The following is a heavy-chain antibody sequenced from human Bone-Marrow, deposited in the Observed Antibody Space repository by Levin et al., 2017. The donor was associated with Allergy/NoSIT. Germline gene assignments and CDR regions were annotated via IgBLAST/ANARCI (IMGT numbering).Heavy chain of an antibody. D-gene: IGHD3-3*01. CDR3: ARSKLSSNWSFNYLYNGMDV. Sequence: GGSLRLSCAAAGFTFSYSPMHWVRQAPGKGLEWVAVLSYDGSNKYYADSVKGRFTISRDNSKNTLYLEMNSLRAEDTAVYYCARSKLSSNWSFNYLYNGMDVWGLGTTVTVSS. J-gene: IGHJ6*02. V-gene: IGHV3-30*04. CDR1: GFTFSYSP. CDR2: LSYDGSNK.